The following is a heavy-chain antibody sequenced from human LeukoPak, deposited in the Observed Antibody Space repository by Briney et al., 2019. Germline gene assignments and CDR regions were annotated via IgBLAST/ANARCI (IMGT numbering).Heavy chain of an antibody. Sequence: SETLSLTCAVYGGSFSGYYWSWIRQPPGKGLEWIGEVNRSGSTNYNPSLKSRVTISVDTSKNQFSLKLSSVTAADTAVYYCASASSYSGYYYYYMDVWGKGTTVTVSS. CDR3: ASASSYSGYYYYYMDV. J-gene: IGHJ6*03. CDR1: GGSFSGYY. D-gene: IGHD1-26*01. V-gene: IGHV4-34*01. CDR2: VNRSGST.